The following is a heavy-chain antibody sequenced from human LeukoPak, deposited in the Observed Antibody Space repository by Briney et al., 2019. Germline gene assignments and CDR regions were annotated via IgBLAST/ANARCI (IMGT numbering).Heavy chain of an antibody. J-gene: IGHJ4*02. CDR1: GYTLTELS. Sequence: SVKVSCKVSGYTLTELSIHWVRQATGKGLEWMGGFDPEDGETIYAQKLQCRITMTEVTSTDTSYMELSSLRSEDTAVYYCATWFSIVGATLHYFDYWGQGTLVTVSS. V-gene: IGHV1-24*01. CDR2: FDPEDGET. D-gene: IGHD1-26*01. CDR3: ATWFSIVGATLHYFDY.